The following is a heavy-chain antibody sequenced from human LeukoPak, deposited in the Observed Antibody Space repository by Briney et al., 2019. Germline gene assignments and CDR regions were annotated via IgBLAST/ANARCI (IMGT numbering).Heavy chain of an antibody. CDR1: GFTFSSYS. V-gene: IGHV3-21*01. Sequence: GGSLRLSCAASGFTFSSYSMNWVRQAPGKGLEWVSSISSSSSYIYYVDSVKGRFTISRDNAKNSLYLQMNSLRAEDTAVYYCARDRGSVLRFLEWLLGPDYWGQGTLVTVSS. CDR3: ARDRGSVLRFLEWLLGPDY. CDR2: ISSSSSYI. D-gene: IGHD3-3*01. J-gene: IGHJ4*02.